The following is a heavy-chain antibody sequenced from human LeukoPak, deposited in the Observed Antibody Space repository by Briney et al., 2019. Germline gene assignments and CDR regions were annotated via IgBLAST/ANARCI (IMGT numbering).Heavy chain of an antibody. D-gene: IGHD3-3*01. V-gene: IGHV4-4*07. J-gene: IGHJ3*02. Sequence: PSETLSLTCTVSDGSISGYYWNWIRQPAGKGLEWLGRIYTSGSTNYNPSLKTRVTMSVDTSKSQFSLKLSSVTAADTAVYYCARGTIFGVAYAFDIWGQGTMVTVSS. CDR2: IYTSGST. CDR1: DGSISGYY. CDR3: ARGTIFGVAYAFDI.